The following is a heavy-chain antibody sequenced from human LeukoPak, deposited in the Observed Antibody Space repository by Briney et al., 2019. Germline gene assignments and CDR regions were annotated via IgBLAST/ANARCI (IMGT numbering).Heavy chain of an antibody. J-gene: IGHJ4*02. CDR2: ISYDGSNK. V-gene: IGHV3-30-3*01. CDR3: ARAPYYFDY. CDR1: GFTFSSYA. Sequence: PGGSLRLSCAASGFTFSSYAMHWVRQAPGKGLEWVAVISYDGSNKYYADSVKGRFTIPRDNSKNTLYLQMNSLRAEDTAVYYCARAPYYFDYWGQGTLVTVSS.